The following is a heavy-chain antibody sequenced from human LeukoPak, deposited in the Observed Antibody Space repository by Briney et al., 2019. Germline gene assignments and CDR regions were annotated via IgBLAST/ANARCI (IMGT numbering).Heavy chain of an antibody. Sequence: GGSLRLSCAASGFTFSSYSMNWVRQAPGKGLEWVSYISSSSTIYYADSVKGRFTISRDSAERSLYLQMNSLRDDDTAFYYCVKDLSSNWYSFDYWGQGTLVTVPS. CDR1: GFTFSSYS. CDR2: ISSSSTI. J-gene: IGHJ4*02. V-gene: IGHV3-48*02. CDR3: VKDLSSNWYSFDY. D-gene: IGHD6-13*01.